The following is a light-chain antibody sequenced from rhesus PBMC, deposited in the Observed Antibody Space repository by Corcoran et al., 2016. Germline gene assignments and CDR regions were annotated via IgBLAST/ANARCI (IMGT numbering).Light chain of an antibody. J-gene: IGLJ1*01. CDR2: GNS. CDR1: NIESKS. V-gene: IGLV3-40*01. CDR3: QVWDSSSNYHI. Sequence: SYELTQPRSVSVSPGQTARNTCGGDNIESKSVQGYQQKPPQAPVLLIHGNSDRASGIPERFSGSNSGNTATLTISGVEAGDEADYYCQVWDSSSNYHIFGAGTRLTVL.